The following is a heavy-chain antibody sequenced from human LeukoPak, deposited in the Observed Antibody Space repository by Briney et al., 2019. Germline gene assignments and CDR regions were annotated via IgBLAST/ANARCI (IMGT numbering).Heavy chain of an antibody. D-gene: IGHD6-19*01. CDR2: ISYDGSNK. J-gene: IGHJ5*02. V-gene: IGHV3-30-3*01. CDR3: ARDAAGP. Sequence: PGGSLRLSCAASGFTFSSYAMHWVRQAPGKGLEWMAVISYDGSNKYYADSVKGRFTISRDNSKNTLYLQMNSLRAEDTAVYYCARDAAGPWGQGTLVTVSS. CDR1: GFTFSSYA.